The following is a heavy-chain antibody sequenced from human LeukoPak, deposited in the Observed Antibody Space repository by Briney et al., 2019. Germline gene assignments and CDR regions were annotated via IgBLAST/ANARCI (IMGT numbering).Heavy chain of an antibody. CDR2: MNPYSGGT. J-gene: IGHJ3*02. V-gene: IGHV1-2*06. D-gene: IGHD6-19*01. CDR3: ARGLLIEVAGTYDAFDI. CDR1: GYSFNGYY. Sequence: ASVKVSCKASGYSFNGYYMHWVRQAPGQGLEWMGRMNPYSGGTNCAPQFQGRVTIARDTSISTAYMELSRLRSDYTAVYYCARGLLIEVAGTYDAFDIWGQGTMITVSS.